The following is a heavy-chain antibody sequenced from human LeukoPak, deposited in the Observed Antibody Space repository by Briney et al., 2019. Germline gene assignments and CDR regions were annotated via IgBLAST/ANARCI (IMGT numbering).Heavy chain of an antibody. J-gene: IGHJ6*02. D-gene: IGHD4-23*01. CDR2: IYYSGST. V-gene: IGHV4-31*03. CDR1: GGSISSGGYY. CDR3: ARDHDYGGNWLYGMDV. Sequence: PSQTLSLTCTVSGGSISSGGYYWSWIRQHPGKGLEWIGYIYYSGSTYYNPSLKSRVTISVDTSKNQFSLKLSSVTAADTAVYYCARDHDYGGNWLYGMDVWGQGTTVTASS.